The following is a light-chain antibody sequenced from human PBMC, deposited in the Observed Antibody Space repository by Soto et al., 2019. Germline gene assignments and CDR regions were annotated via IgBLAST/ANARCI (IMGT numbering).Light chain of an antibody. CDR3: VLYMGSGIWV. CDR2: STN. Sequence: QTVLTQEPSFSVSPGGTVTLTCGLSSGSVSTSYYPSWYQQTPGQAPRTLIYSTNIRSSGVPDRFSGSILGNKAALTITGAQADDESDYYCVLYMGSGIWVFGGGTKLTVL. CDR1: SGSVSTSYY. J-gene: IGLJ3*02. V-gene: IGLV8-61*01.